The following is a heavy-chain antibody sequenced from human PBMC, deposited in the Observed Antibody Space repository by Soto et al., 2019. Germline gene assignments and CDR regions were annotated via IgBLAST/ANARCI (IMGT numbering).Heavy chain of an antibody. CDR1: GGSISSYD. D-gene: IGHD2-21*01. V-gene: IGHV4-59*12. CDR2: IYYSGST. J-gene: IGHJ6*02. Sequence: SETLSLTCTVSGGSISSYDWSWIRQPPGKGLEWIGYIYYSGSTNYNPSLKSRVTISVDTSKNQFSLKLSSVTAADTAVYYCAASCVACGGFNYYGMDVWGQGTTVTVSS. CDR3: AASCVACGGFNYYGMDV.